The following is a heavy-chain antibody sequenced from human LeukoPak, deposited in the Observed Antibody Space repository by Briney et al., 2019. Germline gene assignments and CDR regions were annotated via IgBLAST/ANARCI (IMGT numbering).Heavy chain of an antibody. CDR2: LTWNSGSI. J-gene: IGHJ4*02. Sequence: QTGGSLRLSCAASGFTFDDYAMHWVRQAPGKGLEWVSGLTWNSGSIGYADSVKGRFTISRDNAKNSLYLQMNSLRAEDTALYYCARGDYDSSGFALWGQGTLVTVSS. D-gene: IGHD3-22*01. CDR1: GFTFDDYA. V-gene: IGHV3-9*01. CDR3: ARGDYDSSGFAL.